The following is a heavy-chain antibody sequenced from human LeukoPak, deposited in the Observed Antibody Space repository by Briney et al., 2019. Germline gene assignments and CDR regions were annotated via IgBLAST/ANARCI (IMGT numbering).Heavy chain of an antibody. CDR2: ISDSGTTI. V-gene: IGHV3-48*03. CDR1: GFTFSTYE. CDR3: ARGSGATYSSSWYLDY. J-gene: IGHJ4*02. Sequence: GGSLRLSCAASGFTFSTYEMIWVRQAPGKGLEWVSYISDSGTTIYYADSVKGRFTISRDNAKNSLYLQMNSLKAEDTAVYYCARGSGATYSSSWYLDYWGQGTLVTVSS. D-gene: IGHD6-13*01.